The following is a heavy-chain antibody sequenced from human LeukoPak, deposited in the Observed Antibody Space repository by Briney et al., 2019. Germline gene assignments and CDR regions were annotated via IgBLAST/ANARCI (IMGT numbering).Heavy chain of an antibody. CDR3: AKAVAALYYYYYGMDV. CDR2: ISGSGGST. CDR1: GFTFSSYA. Sequence: GGSLRLSCAASGFTFSSYAMSWVRQAPGKGLEWASAISGSGGSTYYADSVKGRFTISRDNSKNTLYLQMNSLRAEDTAVYYCAKAVAALYYYYYGMDVWGQGTTVTVSS. V-gene: IGHV3-23*01. J-gene: IGHJ6*02. D-gene: IGHD6-19*01.